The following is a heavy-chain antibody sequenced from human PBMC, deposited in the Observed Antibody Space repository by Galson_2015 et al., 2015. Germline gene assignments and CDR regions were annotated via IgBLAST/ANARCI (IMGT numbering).Heavy chain of an antibody. D-gene: IGHD3-22*01. Sequence: SLRLSCAASGFTFSSYAMSWVRQAPGKGLEWVSTISGSGGFIYYADSVKGRFTISRDNSKNTLYLQMNSLRAEDTAVYYCASHYYDRSGYAPWDYWGQGTLVTVSS. CDR2: ISGSGGFI. J-gene: IGHJ4*02. V-gene: IGHV3-23*01. CDR3: ASHYYDRSGYAPWDY. CDR1: GFTFSSYA.